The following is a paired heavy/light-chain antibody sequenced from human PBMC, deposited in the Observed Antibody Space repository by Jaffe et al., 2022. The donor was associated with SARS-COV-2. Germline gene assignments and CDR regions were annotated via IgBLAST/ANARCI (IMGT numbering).Heavy chain of an antibody. D-gene: IGHD3-16*01. J-gene: IGHJ3*01. CDR2: IRTQGYGGTA. CDR3: AIDSTYNGFDV. Sequence: QLVESGGGLVQPGRSLRLSCTPSGFIFRDYALHWLRQAPGKGLQWVGFIRTQGYGGTAQYAASVKGRFSISRDDSKSIAYLQVNSLKTEDTAVYYCAIDSTYNGFDVWGQGTTVTVSS. V-gene: IGHV3-49*03. CDR1: GFIFRDYA.
Light chain of an antibody. Sequence: QSVLTQPPSVSGAPGQRVTISCTGSSSNIGAGYAVHWYQQLPGTAPKLLIHDNNNRPSGVPDRFFGSVSGASASLAISGLQAEDEADYYCQSYDSRLGVYYVFGSGTRVTVL. V-gene: IGLV1-40*01. CDR2: DNN. J-gene: IGLJ1*01. CDR3: QSYDSRLGVYYV. CDR1: SSNIGAGYA.